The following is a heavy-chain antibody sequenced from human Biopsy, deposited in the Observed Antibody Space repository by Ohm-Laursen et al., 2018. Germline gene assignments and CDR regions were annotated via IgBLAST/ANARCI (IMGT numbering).Heavy chain of an antibody. CDR1: GFSLSTIGVG. D-gene: IGHD3-22*01. CDR2: IYWNGDK. CDR3: AHAIYFDSSAYYFDS. V-gene: IGHV2-5*01. Sequence: TQTLTLTCSFSGFSLSTIGVGVGWVRQPPGKALEWLANIYWNGDKRSSPSLRSRLTITNDTSKNQVVLTLINMDPMDTATYYCAHAIYFDSSAYYFDSWGQGTLVTVSS. J-gene: IGHJ4*02.